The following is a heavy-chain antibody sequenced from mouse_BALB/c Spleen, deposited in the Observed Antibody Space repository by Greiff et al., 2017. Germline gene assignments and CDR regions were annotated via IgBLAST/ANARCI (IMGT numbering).Heavy chain of an antibody. CDR3: ARLAHPYAMDY. Sequence: EVKLQESGPGLVKPSQSLSLTCTVTGYSITSDYAWNWIRQFPGNKLEWMGYISYSGSTSYNPSLKSRISITRDTSKNQFFLQLNSVTTEDTATYYCARLAHPYAMDYWGQGTSVTVSS. CDR1: GYSITSDYA. CDR2: ISYSGST. D-gene: IGHD1-3*01. V-gene: IGHV3-2*02. J-gene: IGHJ4*01.